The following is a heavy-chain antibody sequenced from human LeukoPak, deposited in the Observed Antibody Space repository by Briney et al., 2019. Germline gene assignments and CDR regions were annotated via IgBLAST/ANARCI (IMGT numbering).Heavy chain of an antibody. CDR3: ARDLTVPAARWFDP. CDR1: GGSISSSSYY. V-gene: IGHV4-39*07. D-gene: IGHD2-2*01. J-gene: IGHJ5*02. Sequence: KPSETLFLTCTVSGGSISSSSYYWGWIRQPPGKGLEWIGSIYYSGSTYYNPSLKSRVTISVDTSKNQFSLKLSSVTAADTAVYYCARDLTVPAARWFDPWGQGTLVTVSS. CDR2: IYYSGST.